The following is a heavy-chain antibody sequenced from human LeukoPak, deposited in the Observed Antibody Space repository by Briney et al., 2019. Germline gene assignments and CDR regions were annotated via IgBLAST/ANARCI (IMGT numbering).Heavy chain of an antibody. CDR1: GGSISSYY. D-gene: IGHD5-18*01. CDR3: ARDGYSYGYHYYYMDV. J-gene: IGHJ6*03. CDR2: IYTSGST. V-gene: IGHV4-4*07. Sequence: SSETLSLTCTVSGGSISSYYWSWIRQPAGKGLEWIGRIYTSGSTNYSPSLKSRVTMSVDTSKNQFSLKLSSVTAADTAVYYCARDGYSYGYHYYYMDVWGKGTTVTISS.